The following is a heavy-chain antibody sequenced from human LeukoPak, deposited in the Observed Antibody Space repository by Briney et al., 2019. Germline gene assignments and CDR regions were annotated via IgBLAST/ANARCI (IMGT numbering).Heavy chain of an antibody. CDR2: IYYSGSA. V-gene: IGHV4-39*07. D-gene: IGHD5-24*01. CDR3: ARSGRWLQNRQFDY. J-gene: IGHJ4*02. CDR1: GGSISSNNYY. Sequence: SETLSLTCTVSGGSISSNNYYWGWIRQPPGKGLEWIGIIYYSGSAYYNPSLKSRVSISLDTSKNQFSLKLSSVTAADTAVYYCARSGRWLQNRQFDYWGQGTLVTVSS.